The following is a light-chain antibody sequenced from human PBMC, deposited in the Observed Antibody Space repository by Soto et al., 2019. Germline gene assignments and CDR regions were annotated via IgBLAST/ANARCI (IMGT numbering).Light chain of an antibody. CDR1: TGAVTSGHY. J-gene: IGLJ1*01. CDR2: HTS. CDR3: LLSYTGARSYV. Sequence: QAVVTQDPSLSVSPGGTVTLTCGSSTGAVTSGHYPYWFQQKPGQAPLTLIYHTSDKHSWTPARFSGSLLGGKAALTLSGAQPEDEAEYYCLLSYTGARSYVFGSGTKLTVL. V-gene: IGLV7-46*01.